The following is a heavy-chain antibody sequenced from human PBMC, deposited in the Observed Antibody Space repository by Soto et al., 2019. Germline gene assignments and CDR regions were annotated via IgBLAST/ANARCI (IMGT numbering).Heavy chain of an antibody. CDR2: IYYSGST. CDR3: ARGNYDILSGYYTFDY. Sequence: SETLSLTCTVSGGSISSYYWSWIRQPPGKGLEWIGYIYYSGSTNYNPSLKSRVTISVDTSKNQFSLKLSSVTAADTAVYYCARGNYDILSGYYTFDYWGRGTLVTVSS. D-gene: IGHD3-9*01. CDR1: GGSISSYY. J-gene: IGHJ4*02. V-gene: IGHV4-59*01.